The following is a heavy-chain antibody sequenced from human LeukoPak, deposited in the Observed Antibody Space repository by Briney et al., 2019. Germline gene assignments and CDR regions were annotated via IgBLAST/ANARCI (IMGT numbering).Heavy chain of an antibody. Sequence: GGSLRLSCAASGFTISSYAMHWVRQAPGKGLEYVSAISSNGGSTYYANSVKGRFTISRDNSKNTLYLQMGSLRAEDMAVYYCARAGIYGDYGFYYYYGMDVWGQGTTVTVSS. CDR1: GFTISSYA. CDR3: ARAGIYGDYGFYYYYGMDV. D-gene: IGHD4-17*01. CDR2: ISSNGGST. V-gene: IGHV3-64*01. J-gene: IGHJ6*02.